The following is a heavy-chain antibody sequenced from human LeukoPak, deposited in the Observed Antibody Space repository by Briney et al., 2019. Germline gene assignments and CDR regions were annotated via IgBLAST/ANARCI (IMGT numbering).Heavy chain of an antibody. CDR1: GGSISSSSYY. V-gene: IGHV4-39*01. D-gene: IGHD7-27*01. CDR3: ARGPSDPGRYYFDY. CDR2: IYYSGST. J-gene: IGHJ4*02. Sequence: SETLSLTCTVSGGSISSSSYYWGWIRQPPGKGLEWIGSIYYSGSTYYNPSLKSRVTISVDTSKNQFSLKLSSVTAADTAVYYCARGPSDPGRYYFDYWGQGTLVTVSS.